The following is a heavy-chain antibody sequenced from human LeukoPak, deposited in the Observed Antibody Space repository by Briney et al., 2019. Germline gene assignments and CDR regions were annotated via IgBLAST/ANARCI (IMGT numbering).Heavy chain of an antibody. V-gene: IGHV2-5*02. D-gene: IGHD3-22*01. CDR1: GASVSSASY. J-gene: IGHJ5*02. CDR2: IYWDDDK. Sequence: TLSLTCTVSGASVSSASYWTWIRQPPGKALEWLALIYWDDDKRYSPSLKSRLTITKDTSKNQVVLTMTNLDPVDTATYYCALTTYYDSSGYYSNWFDPWGQGTLVTVSS. CDR3: ALTTYYDSSGYYSNWFDP.